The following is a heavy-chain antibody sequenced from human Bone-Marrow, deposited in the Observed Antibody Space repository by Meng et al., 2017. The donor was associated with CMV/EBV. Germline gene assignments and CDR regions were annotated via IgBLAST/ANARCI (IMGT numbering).Heavy chain of an antibody. J-gene: IGHJ4*02. V-gene: IGHV3-23*03. D-gene: IGHD3-10*01. Sequence: GESLKISCAASGFTFSSYAMSWVRQAPGKGLEWVSVIYSGGSSTYYADSVKGRFTNSRDNAKNSLYLQMNSLRPEDTALYFCAKDSHGAYYSGSGSYYEDWGQGTQVTVSS. CDR3: AKDSHGAYYSGSGSYYED. CDR1: GFTFSSYA. CDR2: IYSGGSST.